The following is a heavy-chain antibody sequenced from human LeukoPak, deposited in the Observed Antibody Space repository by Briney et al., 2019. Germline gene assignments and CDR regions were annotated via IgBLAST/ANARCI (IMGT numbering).Heavy chain of an antibody. CDR2: IYSGGST. D-gene: IGHD5-24*01. CDR3: ARARGRWLLDY. Sequence: GGSLRLSCAASGFTVSSNYMSWVRQAPGKGLEWVSVIYSGGSTYYADSVKGRFTISRDDSKNTLYLQMNSLRAEDTAVYYCARARGRWLLDYWGQGTLVTVSS. J-gene: IGHJ4*02. CDR1: GFTVSSNY. V-gene: IGHV3-66*02.